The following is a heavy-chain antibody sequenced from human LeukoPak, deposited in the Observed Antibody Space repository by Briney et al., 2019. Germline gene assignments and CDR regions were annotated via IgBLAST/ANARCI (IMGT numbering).Heavy chain of an antibody. CDR1: GGSISSYY. V-gene: IGHV4-59*01. CDR3: AREREQLVPPYYYYYGMDV. D-gene: IGHD6-13*01. Sequence: SETLSLTCTVSGGSISSYYWSWIRQPPGKGLEWIGYIYYSGSTDYNPSLESRVTISVDTSKNQFSLKLSSVTAADTAVYYCAREREQLVPPYYYYYGMDVWGQGTTVTVSS. J-gene: IGHJ6*02. CDR2: IYYSGST.